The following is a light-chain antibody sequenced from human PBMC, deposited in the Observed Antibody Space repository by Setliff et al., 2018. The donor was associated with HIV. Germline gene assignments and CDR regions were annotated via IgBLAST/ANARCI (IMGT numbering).Light chain of an antibody. J-gene: IGLJ1*01. CDR2: QAS. V-gene: IGLV2-23*01. CDR1: RNDVGRYDL. Sequence: QSVLTQPASVSGSPGQSITISCSGTRNDVGRYDLVSWYQQHPGKAPKLMIYQASRRPSGVSNRFSAPKSGNTASLTISGLQAEDEADYYCCSNTGSNTYVFGTGTKVTVL. CDR3: CSNTGSNTYV.